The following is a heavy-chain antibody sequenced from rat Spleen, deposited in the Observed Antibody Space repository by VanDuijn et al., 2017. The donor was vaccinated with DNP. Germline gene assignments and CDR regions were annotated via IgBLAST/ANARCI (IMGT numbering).Heavy chain of an antibody. CDR2: ISPSGGST. V-gene: IGHV5-19*01. Sequence: EVHLVETGGGLVQPGRSLKLSCAASRFTFNNYGMHWIRQAPTQGLEWVASISPSGGSTYYRDSVKGRFTISRNDAESTLYLQVDSLRSEDTATYYCARHDEGNYYDGSNWFAYWGQGTLVTVSS. D-gene: IGHD1-12*02. CDR3: ARHDEGNYYDGSNWFAY. J-gene: IGHJ3*01. CDR1: RFTFNNYG.